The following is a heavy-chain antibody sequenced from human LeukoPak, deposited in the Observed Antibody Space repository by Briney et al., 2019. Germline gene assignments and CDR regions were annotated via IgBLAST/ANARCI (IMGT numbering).Heavy chain of an antibody. V-gene: IGHV1-8*02. CDR1: GYTFTGYY. D-gene: IGHD3-10*01. J-gene: IGHJ3*02. CDR2: MNPNSGNT. Sequence: ASVKVSCKASGYTFTGYYMHWVRQAPGQGLEWMGWMNPNSGNTGYAQKFQGRVTMTRNTSISTAYMELSSLRSEDTAVYYCARQLWFGEFLDAFDIWGQGTMVTVSS. CDR3: ARQLWFGEFLDAFDI.